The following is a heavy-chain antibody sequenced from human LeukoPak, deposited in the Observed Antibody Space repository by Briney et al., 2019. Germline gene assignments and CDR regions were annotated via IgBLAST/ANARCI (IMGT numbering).Heavy chain of an antibody. CDR1: GGSFSGYY. D-gene: IGHD6-19*01. V-gene: IGHV4-34*01. CDR3: AIKRGWLVRSPIDY. J-gene: IGHJ4*02. Sequence: SETLSLTCAVYGGSFSGYYWSWIRQPPGKGLGWVGEINHSGSTNYNPSLKSRVTISVDTSKNQSSLKLSSVTAADTAVYYCAIKRGWLVRSPIDYWGQGTLVTVSS. CDR2: INHSGST.